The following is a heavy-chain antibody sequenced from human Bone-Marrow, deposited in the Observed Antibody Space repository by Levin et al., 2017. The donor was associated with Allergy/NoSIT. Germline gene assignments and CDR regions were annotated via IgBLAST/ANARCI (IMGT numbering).Heavy chain of an antibody. CDR2: ISYDGSNK. J-gene: IGHJ2*01. CDR1: GFTFSSYG. CDR3: AKLAYCGGDCLDWYFDL. D-gene: IGHD2-21*02. Sequence: PGGSLRLSCAASGFTFSSYGMHWVRQAPGKGLEWVAVISYDGSNKYYADSVKGRFTISRDNSKNTLYLQMNSLRAEDTAVYYCAKLAYCGGDCLDWYFDLWGRGTLVTVSS. V-gene: IGHV3-30*18.